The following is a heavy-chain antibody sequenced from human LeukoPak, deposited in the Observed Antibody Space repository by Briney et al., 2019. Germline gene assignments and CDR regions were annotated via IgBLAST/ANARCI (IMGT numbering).Heavy chain of an antibody. J-gene: IGHJ6*03. CDR2: INPNSGGT. CDR3: ASISIAVAGTRRSSYYYMDV. Sequence: ASVKVSCKASGYTFTGYYMHWVRQAPGQGLEWMGWINPNSGGTNYAQKFQGRVTMTRDTSISTAYMELSRLRSDDTAVYYCASISIAVAGTRRSSYYYMDVWGKGTTVTVSS. V-gene: IGHV1-2*02. CDR1: GYTFTGYY. D-gene: IGHD6-19*01.